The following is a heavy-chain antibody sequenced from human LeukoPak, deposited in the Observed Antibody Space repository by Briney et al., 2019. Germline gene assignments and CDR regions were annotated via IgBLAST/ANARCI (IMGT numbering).Heavy chain of an antibody. D-gene: IGHD2-2*01. J-gene: IGHJ3*02. CDR3: AKDGGYCSSTSCKHDAFDI. Sequence: PGGSLRLSCAASGFTFSSYAMSGVRQAPGKGLEGVSAISGSGGSTYYADSVKGRFTISRDNSKNTLYLQMNSLRAEDTAVYYCAKDGGYCSSTSCKHDAFDIWGQGTMVTVSS. V-gene: IGHV3-23*01. CDR2: ISGSGGST. CDR1: GFTFSSYA.